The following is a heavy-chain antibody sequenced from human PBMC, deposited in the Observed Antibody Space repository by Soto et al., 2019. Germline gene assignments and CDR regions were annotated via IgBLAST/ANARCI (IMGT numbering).Heavy chain of an antibody. Sequence: ASVKVSCKVSGYTLTELSMHWVRQAPGKGLEWMGGFDPEDGETIYAQKFQGRVTMTEDTSTDTAYMELSSLRSEDTAVYYCARDSYCSGGSCYSGYFDYWGQGTLVTVSS. CDR2: FDPEDGET. CDR3: ARDSYCSGGSCYSGYFDY. CDR1: GYTLTELS. V-gene: IGHV1-24*01. D-gene: IGHD2-15*01. J-gene: IGHJ4*02.